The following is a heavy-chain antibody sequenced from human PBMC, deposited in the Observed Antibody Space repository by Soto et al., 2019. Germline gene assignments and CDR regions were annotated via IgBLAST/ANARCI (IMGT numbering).Heavy chain of an antibody. D-gene: IGHD6-19*01. Sequence: PGESLKICCRGSGYSSTIYWIGWVLQMPGKGLEWMGIIYPGDSDTRYSPSFQGQVTISADKSISTAYLQWSSLKASDTAMYYCARHQGLALFDYWGQGTLVTVSS. V-gene: IGHV5-51*01. J-gene: IGHJ4*02. CDR2: IYPGDSDT. CDR1: GYSSTIYW. CDR3: ARHQGLALFDY.